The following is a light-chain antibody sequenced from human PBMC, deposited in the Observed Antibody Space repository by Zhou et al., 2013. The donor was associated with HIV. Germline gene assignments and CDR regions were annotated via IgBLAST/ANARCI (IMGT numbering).Light chain of an antibody. CDR1: ESISNW. CDR2: KAS. V-gene: IGKV1-5*03. CDR3: QQYYTYSQT. J-gene: IGKJ1*01. Sequence: DIQMTQSPSTLSTSVGDRVTISCRASESISNWLAWYQQKPGQAPKLLIYKASTLESGVPSRFSGSGSGTEFSLTISSLQADDFATYYCQQYYTYSQTFGQGTKVEIK.